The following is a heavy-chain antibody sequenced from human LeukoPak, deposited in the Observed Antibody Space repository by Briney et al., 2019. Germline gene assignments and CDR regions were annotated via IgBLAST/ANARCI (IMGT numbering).Heavy chain of an antibody. V-gene: IGHV4-4*02. CDR3: ARDRGYSGYSDAFDI. Sequence: SETLSLTCAVSGGSISSSNWWSWVRQPPGKGLEWIGEIYHSGSADYNPSLKSRVTISVDKSKNQFSLKLSSVTAADTAVYYCARDRGYSGYSDAFDIWGQGTMVTVSS. J-gene: IGHJ3*02. CDR1: GGSISSSNW. CDR2: IYHSGSA. D-gene: IGHD5-12*01.